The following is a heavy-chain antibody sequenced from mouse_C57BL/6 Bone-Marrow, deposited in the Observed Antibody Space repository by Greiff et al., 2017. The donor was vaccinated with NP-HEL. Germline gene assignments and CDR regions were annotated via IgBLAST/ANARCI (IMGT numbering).Heavy chain of an antibody. D-gene: IGHD2-5*01. J-gene: IGHJ4*01. CDR2: ISYDGSN. V-gene: IGHV3-6*01. CDR1: GYSITSGYY. CDR3: ARAYSNYSGYYAMDY. Sequence: EVQRVESGPGLVKPSQSLSLTCSVTGYSITSGYYWNWIRQFPGNKLEWMGYISYDGSNNYNPSLKNRISITRDTSKNQFFLKLNSVTTEDTATYYCARAYSNYSGYYAMDYWGQGTSVTVSS.